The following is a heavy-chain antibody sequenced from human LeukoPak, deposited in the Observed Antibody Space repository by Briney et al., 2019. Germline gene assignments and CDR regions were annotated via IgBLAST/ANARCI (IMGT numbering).Heavy chain of an antibody. J-gene: IGHJ1*01. V-gene: IGHV4-34*01. Sequence: PGGSLRLSCAASGFTFSSYAMSWVRQAPGKGLEWIGEINHSGSTNYNPSLKSRVTISVDTSKNQFSLKLSSVTAADTAVYYCARRYYDSSGYRRYFQHWGQGTLVTVSS. CDR3: ARRYYDSSGYRRYFQH. CDR2: INHSGST. CDR1: GFTFSSYA. D-gene: IGHD3-22*01.